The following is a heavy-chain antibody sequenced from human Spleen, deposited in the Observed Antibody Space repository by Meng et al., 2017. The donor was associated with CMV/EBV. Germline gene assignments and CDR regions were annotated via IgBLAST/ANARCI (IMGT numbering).Heavy chain of an antibody. J-gene: IGHJ5*02. CDR3: ARDLPGGTKGTWLNL. CDR2: ISAYNGNT. V-gene: IGHV1-18*01. CDR1: GYIFNNYG. Sequence: QVQRGQPGAELKKPGASVKVSCKASGYIFNNYGVSWVRQAPGQGPEWMGWISAYNGNTNYAQNFQGRFTMTTDTSTSTAYMELRSLRSDDTAVYYCARDLPGGTKGTWLNLWGQGTLVTVSS. D-gene: IGHD1-14*01.